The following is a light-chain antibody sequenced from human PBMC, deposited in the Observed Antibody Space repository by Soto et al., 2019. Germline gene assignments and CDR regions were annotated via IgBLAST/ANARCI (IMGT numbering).Light chain of an antibody. Sequence: QSVLTQPASVSGSPGQSITISCTGTSSDVGGYNYVSWYQQHPGKAPKLMIYEVSKRPSEVSNRFSGSKSGNTASLTISGLQPEDEADYYCNSYRISAAVFGTGTKVTVL. CDR1: SSDVGGYNY. J-gene: IGLJ1*01. CDR2: EVS. V-gene: IGLV2-14*01. CDR3: NSYRISAAV.